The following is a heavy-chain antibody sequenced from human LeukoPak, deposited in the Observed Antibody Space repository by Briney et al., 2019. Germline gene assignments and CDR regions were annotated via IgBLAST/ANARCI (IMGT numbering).Heavy chain of an antibody. CDR2: IYPGDSDT. D-gene: IGHD2-21*02. J-gene: IGHJ4*02. Sequence: GESLKISCKGSGYSFTSYWIGWVRQMPGKGLEWMGIIYPGDSDTRYSPSFQGQVTISADKSISTAYLQWSSLKASDTAMYYCARLSAYCGSDCYPDYWGQGTLVTVSS. CDR1: GYSFTSYW. CDR3: ARLSAYCGSDCYPDY. V-gene: IGHV5-51*01.